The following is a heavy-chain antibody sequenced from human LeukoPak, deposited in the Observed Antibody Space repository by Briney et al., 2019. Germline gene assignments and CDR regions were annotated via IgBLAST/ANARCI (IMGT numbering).Heavy chain of an antibody. CDR3: ARVCPTHFDI. CDR2: IYYSGST. CDR1: GGSISSSSYY. J-gene: IGHJ3*02. Sequence: SETLSLTCTVSGGSISSSSYYWGWIRQPPGKGLEWIGSIYYSGSTYYNPSLKSRVTISVDTSKNQFSLKLSSVTAADTAVYYCARVCPTHFDIWGQGAMVTVSS. V-gene: IGHV4-39*07.